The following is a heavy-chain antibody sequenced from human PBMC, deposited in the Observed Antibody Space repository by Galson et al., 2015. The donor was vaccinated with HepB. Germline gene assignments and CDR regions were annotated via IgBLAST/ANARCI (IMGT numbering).Heavy chain of an antibody. Sequence: SVKVSCKVSGYTLTELSMHWVRQAPGKGLEWMGGFDPEDGETIYAQKFQGRVTMTEDTSTDTAYMELSSLRSEDTAVYYCATYYYDSSGYYSNPGNYFDYWGQGTLVTVSS. V-gene: IGHV1-24*01. CDR1: GYTLTELS. CDR2: FDPEDGET. J-gene: IGHJ4*02. CDR3: ATYYYDSSGYYSNPGNYFDY. D-gene: IGHD3-22*01.